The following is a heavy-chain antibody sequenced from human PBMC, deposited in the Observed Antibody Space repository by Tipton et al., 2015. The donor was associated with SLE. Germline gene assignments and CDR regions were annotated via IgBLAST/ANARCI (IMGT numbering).Heavy chain of an antibody. CDR1: GFTFSSYG. CDR2: IWYDGSTE. J-gene: IGHJ2*01. V-gene: IGHV3-33*01. D-gene: IGHD7-27*01. Sequence: SLRLSCAASGFTFSSYGMHWVRQAPGKGLEWVAVIWYDGSTEYYADSVKGRFTISRDSSKNTLDLQMNSLRAEDTAVYYCARDTGADWYFDLWGRGTLVTVSS. CDR3: ARDTGADWYFDL.